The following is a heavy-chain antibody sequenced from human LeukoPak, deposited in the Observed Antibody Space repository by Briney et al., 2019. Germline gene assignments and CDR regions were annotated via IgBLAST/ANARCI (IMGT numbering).Heavy chain of an antibody. D-gene: IGHD1-7*01. CDR3: ARGLPYWNSNVYYFDY. Sequence: GGSLRLSCVASGFTFSSYEMNWVRQAPGKGLEWVSYISRSGSTIYYADSVKGRFTISRDNAKNSLYLQMNSLRAEDTAVYYCARGLPYWNSNVYYFDYWGQGTLVTVSS. CDR1: GFTFSSYE. V-gene: IGHV3-48*03. CDR2: ISRSGSTI. J-gene: IGHJ4*02.